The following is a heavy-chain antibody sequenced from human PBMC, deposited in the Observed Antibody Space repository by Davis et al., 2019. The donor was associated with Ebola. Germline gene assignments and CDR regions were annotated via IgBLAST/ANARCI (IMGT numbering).Heavy chain of an antibody. V-gene: IGHV1-8*02. Sequence: ASVKVSCKASGGTFSSYAISWVRQAPGQGLEWMGWMNPNSGNTGYAQRFQGRVTMTRNTSISTAYMELSSLRSEDTAVYYCARGERFLEWPYGMDVWGQGTTVTVSS. CDR3: ARGERFLEWPYGMDV. J-gene: IGHJ6*02. CDR1: GGTFSSYA. CDR2: MNPNSGNT. D-gene: IGHD3-3*01.